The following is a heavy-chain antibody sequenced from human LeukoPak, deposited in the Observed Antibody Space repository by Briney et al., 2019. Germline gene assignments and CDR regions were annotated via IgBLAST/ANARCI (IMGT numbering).Heavy chain of an antibody. CDR3: ARGFYDSSGYYLP. CDR2: IYYSGST. CDR1: GGSISSYY. J-gene: IGHJ4*02. D-gene: IGHD3-22*01. Sequence: KPSETLSLTCTVSGGSISSYYWSWIRQPPGKGLEWIGYIYYSGSTNYNPSLKSRVTVSVDTSKNQFSLKLSSVTAADTAVYYCARGFYDSSGYYLPWGQGTLVTVSS. V-gene: IGHV4-59*08.